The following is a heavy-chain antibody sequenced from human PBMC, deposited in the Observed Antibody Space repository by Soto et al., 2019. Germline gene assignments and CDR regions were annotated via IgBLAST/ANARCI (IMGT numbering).Heavy chain of an antibody. D-gene: IGHD3-10*01. J-gene: IGHJ4*02. Sequence: GASVKVSCKASGYTFTGYYMHWVRQAPGQGLEWMGWINPNSGGTNYAQKFQGRVTMTRDTSISTAYMELSRLRSDDTAVYYCARALRGSGSYFGYWGQGTLVTVSS. V-gene: IGHV1-2*02. CDR2: INPNSGGT. CDR3: ARALRGSGSYFGY. CDR1: GYTFTGYY.